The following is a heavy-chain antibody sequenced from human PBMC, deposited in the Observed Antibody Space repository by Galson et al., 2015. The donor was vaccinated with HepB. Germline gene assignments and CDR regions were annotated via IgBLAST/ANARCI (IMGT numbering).Heavy chain of an antibody. CDR1: GFSLSTSGVG. V-gene: IGHV2-5*02. Sequence: PALVKPTQTLTLTCTFSGFSLSTSGVGVGWIRQPPGKALEWLALIYWDADKRYSPSLKSRLTITKDTSKNQVVLTMTNMDPVDTATYYCAHREVSYYGSGSYQSVFDYWGQGTLVTVSS. CDR2: IYWDADK. D-gene: IGHD3-10*01. J-gene: IGHJ4*02. CDR3: AHREVSYYGSGSYQSVFDY.